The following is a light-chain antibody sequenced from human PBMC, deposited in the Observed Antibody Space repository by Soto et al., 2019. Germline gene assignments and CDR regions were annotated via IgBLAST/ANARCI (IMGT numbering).Light chain of an antibody. V-gene: IGKV1-39*01. CDR1: QNINTF. Sequence: DIQMTQSPASLSASVGDRVTITCRGSQNINTFLSWYQHKPGKAPELLIYDASTLQIGVPSRFSGSGYGTEFTLTISSLQSEDFATYYCQQSYGIPWTFGQVTKVEVK. CDR2: DAS. CDR3: QQSYGIPWT. J-gene: IGKJ1*01.